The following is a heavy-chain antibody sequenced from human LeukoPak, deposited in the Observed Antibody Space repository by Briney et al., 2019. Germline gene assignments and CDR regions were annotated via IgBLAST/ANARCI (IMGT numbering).Heavy chain of an antibody. J-gene: IGHJ6*03. CDR3: AKVLSGAGLYYYYMDV. D-gene: IGHD6-25*01. CDR1: GFTFSSYA. Sequence: PGGFLRLSCAASGFTFSSYAMSWVRQAPGKGLEWVSGISGSGGSTYYADSVKGRFTIFRDNSKNTLYLQMNSLRAEDTAVYYCAKVLSGAGLYYYYMDVWGKGTTVTVSS. CDR2: ISGSGGST. V-gene: IGHV3-23*01.